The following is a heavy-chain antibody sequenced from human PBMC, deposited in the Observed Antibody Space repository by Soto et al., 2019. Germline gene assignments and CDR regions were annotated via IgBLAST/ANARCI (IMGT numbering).Heavy chain of an antibody. J-gene: IGHJ4*02. CDR1: GFTVSSNY. CDR2: IFRGGGT. V-gene: IGHV3-66*01. Sequence: EVQLVESGGGLVQPGGSLRISCAASGFTVSSNYMSWVRQAPGKGLEWVSVIFRGGGTSYADSVKGRFIISRDTPKNTVYLQMNTLRAEDTAVYYCATENSDYWGQGTLVTVSS. CDR3: ATENSDY.